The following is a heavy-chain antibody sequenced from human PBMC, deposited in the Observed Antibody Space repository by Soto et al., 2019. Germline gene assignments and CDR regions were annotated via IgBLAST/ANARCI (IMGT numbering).Heavy chain of an antibody. CDR1: GFTVSNNY. J-gene: IGHJ4*02. CDR3: GTRPGGGGY. V-gene: IGHV3-53*01. Sequence: EVQLVESGGGLIQPGGSLRLSCAVSGFTVSNNYMSWVRQAPGKGLEGVSVIYSGGYTAYGDSVKGRFTISRDNSKHTLYFQKNSLGAEDPAGFCGGTRPGGGGYWGQGTLVTVSS. CDR2: IYSGGYT. D-gene: IGHD3-10*01.